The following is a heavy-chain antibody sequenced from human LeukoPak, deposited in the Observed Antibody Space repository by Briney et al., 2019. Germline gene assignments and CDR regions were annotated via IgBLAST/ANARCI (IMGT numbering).Heavy chain of an antibody. D-gene: IGHD2-15*01. V-gene: IGHV1-69*01. J-gene: IGHJ4*02. CDR3: AREEPRYCSGGSCPMGY. Sequence: ASVKASCKASGGTFSSYAISWVRQAPGQGLEWMGGIIPIFGTANYAQKFQGRVTITADESTSTAYMELSSLRSEDTAVYYCAREEPRYCSGGSCPMGYWGQGTLVTVSS. CDR2: IIPIFGTA. CDR1: GGTFSSYA.